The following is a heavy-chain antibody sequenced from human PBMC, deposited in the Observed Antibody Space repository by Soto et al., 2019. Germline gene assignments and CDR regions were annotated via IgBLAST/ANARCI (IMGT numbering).Heavy chain of an antibody. CDR2: ISSSSSYI. J-gene: IGHJ6*02. V-gene: IGHV3-21*01. CDR3: ARDLPLIVGATTSPAYYGMDV. Sequence: EVQLVESGGGLVKPGGSLRLSCAASGFTFSSYSMNWVRQAPGNGLEWVSSISSSSSYIYYEDSVKGRFTISRDNAKNSLSLQMTSVRGEDTAVYYCARDLPLIVGATTSPAYYGMDVWGQGTTVTVSS. CDR1: GFTFSSYS. D-gene: IGHD1-26*01.